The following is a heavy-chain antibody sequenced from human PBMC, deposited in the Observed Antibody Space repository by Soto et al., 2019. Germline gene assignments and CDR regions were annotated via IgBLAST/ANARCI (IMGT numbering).Heavy chain of an antibody. J-gene: IGHJ6*01. V-gene: IGHV1-2*04. Sequence: VNRHWKTAGYGITEDHIHWVRKDKEQGLEWLGRINPKSGGTSTAQKFQGWVTMTTDTSISTASMELTRLTSDDTAIYYCARGDSTDCSNGVCSFFYNHDMDVCGQGTTVTLSS. CDR2: INPKSGGT. CDR3: ARGDSTDCSNGVCSFFYNHDMDV. D-gene: IGHD2-8*01. CDR1: GYGITEDH.